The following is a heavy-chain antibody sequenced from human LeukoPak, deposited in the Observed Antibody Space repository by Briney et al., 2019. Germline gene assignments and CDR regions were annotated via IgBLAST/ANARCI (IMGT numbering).Heavy chain of an antibody. CDR1: GFTFSSYA. V-gene: IGHV3-30-3*02. D-gene: IGHD7-27*01. CDR2: ISYDGSNK. Sequence: PGRSLRLSCAASGFTFSSYAMHWVRQAPGKGLEWVAVISYDGSNKYYADSVKGRFTISRDNSKNTLYLQMNSLRGDDTAVYYCAKTGERDYWGQGTLVTVSS. J-gene: IGHJ4*02. CDR3: AKTGERDY.